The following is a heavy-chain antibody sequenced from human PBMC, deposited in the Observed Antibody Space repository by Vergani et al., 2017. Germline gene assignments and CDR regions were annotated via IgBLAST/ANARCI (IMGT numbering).Heavy chain of an antibody. J-gene: IGHJ6*03. Sequence: QVQLQQWGGGLLKPSETLSLTCVVNGGSFTSYHWTWIRQSLGEGLEWVGDIDHTGRPDYNPSLKSRLPMSLDKSRNRFSLTLNSVTATDTAIYFCARVNTETNGHLYYYYYMDVWGQGTAVTVS. V-gene: IGHV4-34*01. CDR1: GGSFTSYH. D-gene: IGHD4-11*01. CDR2: IDHTGRP. CDR3: ARVNTETNGHLYYYYYMDV.